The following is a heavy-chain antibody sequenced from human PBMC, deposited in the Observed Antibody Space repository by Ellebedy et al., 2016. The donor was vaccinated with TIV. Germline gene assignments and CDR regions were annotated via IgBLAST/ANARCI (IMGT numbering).Heavy chain of an antibody. V-gene: IGHV1-18*01. J-gene: IGHJ6*03. CDR1: GYTFTSYG. CDR2: ISAYNGNT. D-gene: IGHD3-16*02. CDR3: ARVSVSYYYYMDV. Sequence: ASVKVSXXASGYTFTSYGISWVRQAPGQGLEWMGWISAYNGNTNYAQKLQGRVTMTTDTSTSTAYMELRSLRAEDTAVYYCARVSVSYYYYMDVWGKGTTVTVSS.